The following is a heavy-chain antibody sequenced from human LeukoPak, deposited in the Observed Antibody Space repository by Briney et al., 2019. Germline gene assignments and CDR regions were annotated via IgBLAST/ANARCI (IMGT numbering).Heavy chain of an antibody. Sequence: ASVKVSRKVSGYTPTELSMHWVRQAPGKGLEWMGGFDPEDGETIYAQKFQGRVTMTEDTSTDTAYMELSSLRSEDTAVYYCATGPPSQYCSSTSCYYNYFDYWGQGTLVTVSS. V-gene: IGHV1-24*01. J-gene: IGHJ4*02. CDR2: FDPEDGET. D-gene: IGHD2-2*01. CDR1: GYTPTELS. CDR3: ATGPPSQYCSSTSCYYNYFDY.